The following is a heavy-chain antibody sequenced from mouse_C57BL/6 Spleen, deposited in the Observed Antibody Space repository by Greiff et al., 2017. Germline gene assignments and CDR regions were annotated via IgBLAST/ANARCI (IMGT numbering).Heavy chain of an antibody. D-gene: IGHD4-1*01. J-gene: IGHJ3*01. CDR1: GFTFSSYA. CDR3: TRDRGLGAWFAY. V-gene: IGHV5-9-1*02. CDR2: ISSGGDYI. Sequence: EVKLMESGEGLVKPGGSLKLSCAASGFTFSSYAMSWVRQTPEKRLEWVAYISSGGDYIYYADTVKGRFTISRDNARNTLYLQMSSLKSEDTAMYYCTRDRGLGAWFAYWGQGTLVTVSA.